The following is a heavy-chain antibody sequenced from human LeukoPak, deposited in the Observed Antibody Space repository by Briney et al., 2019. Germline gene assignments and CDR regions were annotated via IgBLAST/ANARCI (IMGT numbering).Heavy chain of an antibody. V-gene: IGHV2-5*02. CDR2: IYWDDDK. CDR3: AHTPRAYYFDY. J-gene: IGHJ4*02. Sequence: SGPTLVKPTQTLTLTCTFSGFSLSTNGVGVGWIRQPPGKALEWPALIYWDDDKRYSPSLKSGLTITKDTSKNQVVLTMTSMDPVDTATYYCAHTPRAYYFDYWGQGTLVTVSS. CDR1: GFSLSTNGVG.